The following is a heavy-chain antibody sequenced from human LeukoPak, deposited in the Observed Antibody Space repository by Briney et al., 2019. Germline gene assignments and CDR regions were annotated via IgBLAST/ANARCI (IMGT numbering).Heavy chain of an antibody. Sequence: GGSLRLSCAASGFTVSSNYMSWVRQAPGKGLEWVSAISGSGGSTYYADSVKGRFTISRDNSKNTLYLQMNSLRAEDTAVYYCAKDVDTAMVTGDYYYGMDVWGQGTTVTVSS. CDR3: AKDVDTAMVTGDYYYGMDV. D-gene: IGHD5-18*01. J-gene: IGHJ6*02. V-gene: IGHV3-23*01. CDR1: GFTVSSNY. CDR2: ISGSGGST.